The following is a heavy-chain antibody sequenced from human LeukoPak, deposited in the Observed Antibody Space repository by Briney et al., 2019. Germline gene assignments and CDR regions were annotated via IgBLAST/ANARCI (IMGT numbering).Heavy chain of an antibody. J-gene: IGHJ4*02. CDR2: MWFDGSNI. V-gene: IGHV3-33*01. CDR3: ARDYSSSWLRFFGY. Sequence: GGSLRLSCAASGFTFSSYGMHWVRQAPGKGLEWVAVMWFDGSNIYYADSVKDRFTISRDNSKNTLYLQMNSLRAEDTAVHYCARDYSSSWLRFFGYWGQGTLVTVSS. CDR1: GFTFSSYG. D-gene: IGHD6-6*01.